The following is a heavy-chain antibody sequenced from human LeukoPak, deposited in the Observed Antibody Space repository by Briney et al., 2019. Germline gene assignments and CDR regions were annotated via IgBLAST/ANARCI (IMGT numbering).Heavy chain of an antibody. Sequence: SETLSLTCTVSGGSISNYYWSWIRQPAGKGLEWIGHTYTSESTNYNPSLKSRVTMSVDTSKKQFSLKLSSVTAADTAVYYCARAYFYDSSGYSVWGQGTLVTVSS. D-gene: IGHD3-22*01. CDR1: GGSISNYY. CDR3: ARAYFYDSSGYSV. V-gene: IGHV4-4*07. CDR2: TYTSEST. J-gene: IGHJ4*02.